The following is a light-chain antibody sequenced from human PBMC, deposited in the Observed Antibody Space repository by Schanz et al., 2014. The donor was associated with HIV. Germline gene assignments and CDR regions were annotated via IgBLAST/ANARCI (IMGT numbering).Light chain of an antibody. J-gene: IGKJ1*01. V-gene: IGKV1D-13*01. CDR3: QQYNNWLRT. Sequence: IQLTQSPSSLSASVGDRVIITCRASQGVGSALAWYQQRPGKAPKLLISDASSLKRGVPSRFSGRGSGTEFTLTISSLQPEDFAVYYCQQYNNWLRTFGQGTKVEIK. CDR1: QGVGSA. CDR2: DAS.